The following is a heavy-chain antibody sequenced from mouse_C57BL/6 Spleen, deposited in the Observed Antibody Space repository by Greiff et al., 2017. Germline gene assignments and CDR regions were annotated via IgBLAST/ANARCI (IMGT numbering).Heavy chain of an antibody. D-gene: IGHD2-1*01. J-gene: IGHJ2*01. V-gene: IGHV1-69*01. CDR3: ARSMVTGGSFDY. CDR1: GYTFTSYW. CDR2: IDPSDSYT. Sequence: QVQLQQPGAELVMPGASVKLSCKASGYTFTSYWMHWVKQRPGQGLEWIGEIDPSDSYTNYNQKFKGKSTLTVDKSSSTAYMPLSSLTSEDSAVYYCARSMVTGGSFDYWGQGTTLTLSS.